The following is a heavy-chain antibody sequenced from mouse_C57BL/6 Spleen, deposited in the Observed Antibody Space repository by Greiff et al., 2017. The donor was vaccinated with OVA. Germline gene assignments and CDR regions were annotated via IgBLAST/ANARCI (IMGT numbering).Heavy chain of an antibody. Sequence: VQLQESGPGLVQPSQSLSITCTVSGFSLTSYGVHWVRQSPGKGLEWLGVIWSGGRTDYNAAFISRLSISKDNSKSQVFFKMNSLQADDTAIYYCASITTVVEGWYFDVWGTGTTVTVSS. J-gene: IGHJ1*03. D-gene: IGHD1-1*01. CDR1: GFSLTSYG. CDR2: IWSGGRT. V-gene: IGHV2-2*01. CDR3: ASITTVVEGWYFDV.